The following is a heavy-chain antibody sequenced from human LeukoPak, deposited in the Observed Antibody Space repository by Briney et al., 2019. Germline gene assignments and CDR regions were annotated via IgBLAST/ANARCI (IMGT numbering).Heavy chain of an antibody. CDR1: GFPISSNY. J-gene: IGHJ6*03. D-gene: IGHD3-10*01. CDR3: ARWMGSYYYYYMDV. V-gene: IGHV3-53*01. CDR2: IYADAGT. Sequence: PGGSLRLSCAVSGFPISSNYMTWVRQAPGKGLECVSVIYADAGTYYAGSVKGRFTTPRDTSKNTVFLQMNSLRAEDTAVYYCARWMGSYYYYYMDVWGKGTTVTISS.